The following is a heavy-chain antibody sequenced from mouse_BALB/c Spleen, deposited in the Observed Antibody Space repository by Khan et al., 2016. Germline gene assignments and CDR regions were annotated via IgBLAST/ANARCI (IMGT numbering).Heavy chain of an antibody. J-gene: IGHJ2*01. CDR1: GYTFTNYV. D-gene: IGHD2-2*01. V-gene: IGHV1S136*01. CDR2: INPYNAGT. Sequence: VLLQQSGPELVKPGASVKMSCKASGYTFTNYVMHWVKQKPGQGLEWIGYINPYNAGTKYNEKFKGQATLTSDRSSSTAYMELSSLTSEDSAVYYCARDYYGYDFDYWGQGTTLTVSS. CDR3: ARDYYGYDFDY.